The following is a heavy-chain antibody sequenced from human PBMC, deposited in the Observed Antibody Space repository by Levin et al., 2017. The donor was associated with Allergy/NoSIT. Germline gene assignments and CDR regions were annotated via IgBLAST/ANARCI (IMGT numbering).Heavy chain of an antibody. J-gene: IGHJ4*02. V-gene: IGHV3-11*01. Sequence: SCAASGFTFSDYYMSWIRQAPGKGLEWVSYISDSGSTIYYADSVKGRFTISRDNAKNSLYLQMNSLRAEDTAVYYCARDLGSYGSGTYFPSGYWGQGTLVTVSS. D-gene: IGHD3-10*01. CDR2: ISDSGSTI. CDR3: ARDLGSYGSGTYFPSGY. CDR1: GFTFSDYY.